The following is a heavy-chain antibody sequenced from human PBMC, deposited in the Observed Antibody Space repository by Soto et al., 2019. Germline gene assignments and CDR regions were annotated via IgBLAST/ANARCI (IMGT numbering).Heavy chain of an antibody. J-gene: IGHJ4*02. D-gene: IGHD2-21*02. Sequence: SVKVSCKASGGTFSSYAISWVRQAPGQGLEWMGGIIPIFGTANYAQKFQGRVTITADESTSTAYMELSSLRSEDTAVYYCASPLAYCGGGCYSAFDYWGQGTLVTVSS. CDR1: GGTFSSYA. CDR3: ASPLAYCGGGCYSAFDY. V-gene: IGHV1-69*13. CDR2: IIPIFGTA.